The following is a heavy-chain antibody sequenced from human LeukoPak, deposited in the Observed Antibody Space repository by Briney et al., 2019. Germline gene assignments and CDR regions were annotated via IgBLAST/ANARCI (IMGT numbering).Heavy chain of an antibody. CDR1: GGSITTYY. D-gene: IGHD3-10*01. CDR2: IYYSGNN. J-gene: IGHJ3*02. Sequence: SETLSLTCSVSGGSITTYYWSWIRQPPGKGLEWIGYIYYSGNNNYNPPLKSRVTISVDTSKNQFSLKLTSVTAADTALYYCARLGRPAAFDIWGQGTMVSVSS. CDR3: ARLGRPAAFDI. V-gene: IGHV4-59*08.